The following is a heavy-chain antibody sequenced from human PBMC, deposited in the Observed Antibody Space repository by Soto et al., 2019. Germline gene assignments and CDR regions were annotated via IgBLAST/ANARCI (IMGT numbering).Heavy chain of an antibody. D-gene: IGHD2-2*01. J-gene: IGHJ5*02. CDR1: GGSISSSSYF. Sequence: PEETLSLTCTVSGGSISSSSYFWGWIRQPPGKGLEWIGSIYYNGLTYSNPSLKSRVTVSVDTSKNQLSLKMTSVTAADTAVYYCASPQKYCSSTSCYQGWFDPWGQGTLVTVS. CDR2: IYYNGLT. V-gene: IGHV4-39*01. CDR3: ASPQKYCSSTSCYQGWFDP.